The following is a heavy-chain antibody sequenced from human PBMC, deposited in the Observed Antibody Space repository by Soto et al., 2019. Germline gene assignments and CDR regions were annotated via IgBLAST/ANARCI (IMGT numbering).Heavy chain of an antibody. D-gene: IGHD2-21*01. V-gene: IGHV3-9*01. J-gene: IGHJ6*02. CDR3: AKDIMLVGPTGTHDFQGFFYYGMDV. Sequence: LTLSCGASGGSCDRYAMYWVRQAPGKGLEWVSSISWNSDNIAYADAVKRRFTISRDNAKNSPWLQMNSLRAEDTAFYYCAKDIMLVGPTGTHDFQGFFYYGMDVWGQGTTVTVSS. CDR1: GGSCDRYA. CDR2: ISWNSDNI.